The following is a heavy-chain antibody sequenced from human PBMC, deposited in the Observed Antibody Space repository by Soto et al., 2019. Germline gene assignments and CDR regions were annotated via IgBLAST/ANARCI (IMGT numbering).Heavy chain of an antibody. V-gene: IGHV3-21*01. CDR3: ARSGLYYYDSSGYYYFDY. Sequence: GGSLRLSCAASGFTFSSYSMNWVRQAPGKGLEWVSSISSSSSYIYYADSVKGRFTISRDNAKNSLYLQMNSLRAEDTAVYYCARSGLYYYDSSGYYYFDYWGQGTLVTVSS. CDR1: GFTFSSYS. D-gene: IGHD3-22*01. CDR2: ISSSSSYI. J-gene: IGHJ4*02.